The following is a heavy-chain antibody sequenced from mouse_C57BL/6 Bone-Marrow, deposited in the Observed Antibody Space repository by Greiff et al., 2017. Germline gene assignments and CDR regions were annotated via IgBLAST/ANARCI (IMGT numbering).Heavy chain of an antibody. Sequence: VQVVESGAELARPGASVKLSCKASGYTFTSYGISWVKQRTGQGLEWIGEIYPRSGSTYYNEKFKGKATLTADKSSSTAYMELRSLTSEDAAVYWCARGGHHGSSPYWYFDVWGTGTTVTVSS. CDR2: IYPRSGST. CDR1: GYTFTSYG. J-gene: IGHJ1*03. D-gene: IGHD1-1*01. V-gene: IGHV1-81*01. CDR3: ARGGHHGSSPYWYFDV.